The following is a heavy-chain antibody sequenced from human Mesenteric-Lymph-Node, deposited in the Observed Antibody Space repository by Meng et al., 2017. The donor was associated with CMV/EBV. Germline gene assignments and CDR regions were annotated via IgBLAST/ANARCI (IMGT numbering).Heavy chain of an antibody. Sequence: GGSLRLSCAASGFTFSSSAMHWVRQAPGKGLEWVAYIQYDGNLKTYGDSVKGRFTISRDNSKSTLYLQMNSLRVEDTSVYYCARDLMDRGSSSVWGQGTLVTVSS. J-gene: IGHJ4*02. CDR1: GFTFSSSA. V-gene: IGHV3-30*02. CDR3: ARDLMDRGSSSV. CDR2: IQYDGNLK. D-gene: IGHD6-6*01.